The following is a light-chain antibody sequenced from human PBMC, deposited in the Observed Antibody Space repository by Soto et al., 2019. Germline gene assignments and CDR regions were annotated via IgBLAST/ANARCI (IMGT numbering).Light chain of an antibody. CDR1: QPVGRY. CDR2: DAS. CDR3: QQRLHWPIT. V-gene: IGKV3-11*01. Sequence: EIVLTQSPATLSLSPGDRVTLSCRASQPVGRYLSWYQHSPGQGPRLLVYDASNRATDIPARFSGSGSETDFTLTIISLEPEDFTVYYCQQRLHWPITFGQGTRLEIK. J-gene: IGKJ5*01.